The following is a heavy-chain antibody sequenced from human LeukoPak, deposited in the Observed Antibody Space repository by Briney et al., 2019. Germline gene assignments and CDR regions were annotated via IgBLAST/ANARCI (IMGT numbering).Heavy chain of an antibody. Sequence: ASVKVSCKASGYTFTVYYMHWVRQAPGQGLEWMGWINPNSGGTNYAQKFQGRVTMTRDTSISTAYMELSRLRSDDTAVYYCARDLNWNDNCFDYWGQGTLVTVSS. CDR1: GYTFTVYY. V-gene: IGHV1-2*02. CDR3: ARDLNWNDNCFDY. D-gene: IGHD1-1*01. J-gene: IGHJ4*02. CDR2: INPNSGGT.